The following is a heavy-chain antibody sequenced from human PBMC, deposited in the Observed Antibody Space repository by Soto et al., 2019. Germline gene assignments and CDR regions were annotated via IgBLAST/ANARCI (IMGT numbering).Heavy chain of an antibody. V-gene: IGHV3-11*01. J-gene: IGHJ4*02. Sequence: QVQLVESGGGLVRPGGSLRLSCAASGFTFSDYYMSWIRQSPGKGLEWVALMSSSGTNVFYADSVRGRFTISRDNAKNSLFLQMDSLKAEDTAVYYCATARVFDFWGVGTLVSVSS. CDR1: GFTFSDYY. CDR3: ATARVFDF. CDR2: MSSSGTNV.